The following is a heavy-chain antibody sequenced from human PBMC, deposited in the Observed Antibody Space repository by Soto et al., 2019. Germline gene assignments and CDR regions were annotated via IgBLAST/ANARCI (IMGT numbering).Heavy chain of an antibody. CDR1: GGSISSGGSY. V-gene: IGHV4-61*08. CDR3: VRENYFDY. CDR2: IYYSGST. J-gene: IGHJ4*02. Sequence: SETLSLTCTVSGGSISSGGSYWGWIRQHPGKGLEWIGYIYYSGSTNYNPSLKSRVTISVDTSKNQFSLKLSSVTAADTAVYYCVRENYFDYWCQGTLVTVSS.